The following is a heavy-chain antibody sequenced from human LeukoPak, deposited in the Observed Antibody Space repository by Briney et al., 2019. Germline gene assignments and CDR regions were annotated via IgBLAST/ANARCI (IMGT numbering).Heavy chain of an antibody. D-gene: IGHD6-6*01. CDR2: INTNTGNP. CDR3: ARDLSIAALYGMDV. J-gene: IGHJ6*02. CDR1: GYTFASYA. V-gene: IGHV7-4-1*02. Sequence: GASVKVSCEASGYTFASYAMNWVRQAPGQGLEWMGWINTNTGNPTYAQGFTGRFVFSLDTSVSTAYLQISSLKAEDTAVYYCARDLSIAALYGMDVWGQGTTVTVSS.